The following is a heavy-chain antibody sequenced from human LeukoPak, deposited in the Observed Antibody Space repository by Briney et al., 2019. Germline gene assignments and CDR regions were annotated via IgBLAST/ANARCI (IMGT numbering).Heavy chain of an antibody. Sequence: PSETLSLTCAVYGGSFSGYYWSWIRQPPGKGLEWIGEINHSGSTNYNPSLKSRVTISVDTSKNQFSLKLSSVTAADTAVYYCARFSEMATIAESVYWGQGTLVTVSS. V-gene: IGHV4-34*01. CDR2: INHSGST. CDR3: ARFSEMATIAESVY. D-gene: IGHD5-24*01. CDR1: GGSFSGYY. J-gene: IGHJ4*02.